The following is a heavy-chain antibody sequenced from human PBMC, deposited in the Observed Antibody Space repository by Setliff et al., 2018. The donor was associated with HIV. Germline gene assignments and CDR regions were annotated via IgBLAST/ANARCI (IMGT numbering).Heavy chain of an antibody. CDR3: ARAGVYSYYDFDP. CDR2: IYYSGST. CDR1: GGSISSSSYY. Sequence: SETLSLTCTVSGGSISSSSYYWSWIRQLPGKGLEWIGYIYYSGSTFYNPSLKSRVSISVDTAKNQFSLNMTSLTVADTAVYYCARAGVYSYYDFDPWGQGALVIVSS. D-gene: IGHD4-4*01. V-gene: IGHV4-31*03. J-gene: IGHJ5*02.